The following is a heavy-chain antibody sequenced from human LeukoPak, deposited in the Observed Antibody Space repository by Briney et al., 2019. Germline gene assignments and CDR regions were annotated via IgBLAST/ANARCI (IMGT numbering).Heavy chain of an antibody. J-gene: IGHJ6*03. CDR2: IYYSGST. CDR3: ARRVGGGSIVTTKQYYYYYYYMDV. Sequence: PSETLSLTCTLSGGSISSYFWSWIRQPPGRGLEWIGYIYYSGSTNYNPSLKSRVPISEDTSKKQSSLNLRSVTAADTAVYYCARRVGGGSIVTTKQYYYYYYYMDVWGKGTTVTVSS. V-gene: IGHV4-59*01. CDR1: GGSISSYF. D-gene: IGHD6-6*01.